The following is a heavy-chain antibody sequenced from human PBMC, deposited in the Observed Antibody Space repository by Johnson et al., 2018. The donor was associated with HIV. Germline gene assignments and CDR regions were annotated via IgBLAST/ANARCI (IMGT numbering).Heavy chain of an antibody. J-gene: IGHJ3*02. Sequence: MQLVESGGGVVQPGRSLRLSCVASGFTFRSYGMHWVRQAPGKGLEWVSSISASGGSTYYAYSVKCRFTISRDNSKNTLYLQMHSLRAEDTAVYYCAIDWVYYSTPHAFDIWGQGTMVTVSS. CDR3: AIDWVYYSTPHAFDI. CDR1: GFTFRSYG. V-gene: IGHV3-23*04. D-gene: IGHD3-10*01. CDR2: ISASGGST.